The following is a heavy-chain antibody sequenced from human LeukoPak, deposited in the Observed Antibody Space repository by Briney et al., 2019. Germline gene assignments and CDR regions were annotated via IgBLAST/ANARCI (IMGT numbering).Heavy chain of an antibody. Sequence: PGRSLRLSCAASGFTFDDYAMHWVRQAPGKGLEWVSGISWNSGSIGYADSVKGRFTISRDNAKNSLYLQMNSLRAEDTAVYYCASGYDSSGYYFDYWGQGTLVTVSS. V-gene: IGHV3-9*01. D-gene: IGHD3-22*01. CDR2: ISWNSGSI. CDR3: ASGYDSSGYYFDY. J-gene: IGHJ4*02. CDR1: GFTFDDYA.